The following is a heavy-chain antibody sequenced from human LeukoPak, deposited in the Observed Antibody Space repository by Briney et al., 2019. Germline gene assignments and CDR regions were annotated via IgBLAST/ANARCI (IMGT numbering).Heavy chain of an antibody. CDR3: ARRAVAGTKFGPFDY. CDR2: MWCDGSNK. D-gene: IGHD6-19*01. Sequence: GRSLRLSCAASGFTFSSYGMHWVRQAPGKGLEWVAVMWCDGSNKYYADSVKGRFTISRDNSKNTLYLQMNSLRAEDTAVYYCARRAVAGTKFGPFDYWGQGTLVTVSS. V-gene: IGHV3-33*01. CDR1: GFTFSSYG. J-gene: IGHJ4*02.